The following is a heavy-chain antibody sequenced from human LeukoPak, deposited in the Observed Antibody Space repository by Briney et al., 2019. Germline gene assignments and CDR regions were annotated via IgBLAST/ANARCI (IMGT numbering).Heavy chain of an antibody. CDR3: ARAVSGTLGGAFDI. CDR1: GYTFTSYD. D-gene: IGHD1-14*01. CDR2: MNPNSGVT. Sequence: ASVKVSCKASGYTFTSYDINWVRQATGQGLEWMGWMNPNSGVTRYAQKFQGRVTLTRDTAAYMELSSLKYDDTAVYCCARAVSGTLGGAFDIWGQGTAVTVSS. J-gene: IGHJ3*02. V-gene: IGHV1-8*01.